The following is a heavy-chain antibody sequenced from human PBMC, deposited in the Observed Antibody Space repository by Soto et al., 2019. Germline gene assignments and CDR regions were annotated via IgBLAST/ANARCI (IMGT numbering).Heavy chain of an antibody. CDR1: GFTFSRYG. CDR2: ITDNGGST. D-gene: IGHD4-17*01. Sequence: GGSLRLSCXASGFTFSRYGMSWVRQAPGKGLEWVSLITDNGGSTYYADSVKGRFTISRDNTKNTLFLQMNSLRAEDTAVYYCAKERATTTAFDYWGQGALVTVSS. CDR3: AKERATTTAFDY. J-gene: IGHJ4*02. V-gene: IGHV3-23*01.